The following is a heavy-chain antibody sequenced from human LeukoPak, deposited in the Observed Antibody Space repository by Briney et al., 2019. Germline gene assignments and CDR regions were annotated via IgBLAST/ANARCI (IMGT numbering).Heavy chain of an antibody. CDR3: TTVWNCGGDCSDAFDI. CDR1: GFSFRNAW. D-gene: IGHD2-21*02. Sequence: PGGSLRLSCAASGFSFRNAWMSWVRQAPGKGLEWVGRIKSKTDGGTTDYAALVKGRFTISRDDSKNTLYLQMNSLKTEDTAVYYCTTVWNCGGDCSDAFDIWGQGTMVTVSS. CDR2: IKSKTDGGTT. V-gene: IGHV3-15*01. J-gene: IGHJ3*02.